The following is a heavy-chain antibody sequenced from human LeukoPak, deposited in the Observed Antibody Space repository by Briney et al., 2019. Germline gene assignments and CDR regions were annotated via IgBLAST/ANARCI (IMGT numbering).Heavy chain of an antibody. V-gene: IGHV4-39*01. D-gene: IGHD5-12*01. J-gene: IGHJ4*02. CDR2: IYYSGST. Sequence: SETPPLTCTVSGGSISSSSYYWGWIRQPPGKGLEWIGSIYYSGSTYYNSSLKGRVTVSVDTSKNQFSLKLTSVTAADTAVYYCASQGYSGYDLDYWGQGALVTVSS. CDR3: ASQGYSGYDLDY. CDR1: GGSISSSSYY.